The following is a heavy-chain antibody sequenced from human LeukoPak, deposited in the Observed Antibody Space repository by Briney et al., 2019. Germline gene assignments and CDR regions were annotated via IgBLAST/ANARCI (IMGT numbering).Heavy chain of an antibody. Sequence: SETLSLTCTVSGGSISSYYWSWIRQPPGKGLEWIGYMDDSGSTNYNPSLKSRVTISVDTSKNQFSLKLSSVTAADTAVYYCAGTYCSSTSCYERRTDWFDPWGQGTLVTVSS. V-gene: IGHV4-4*08. CDR2: MDDSGST. J-gene: IGHJ5*02. D-gene: IGHD2-2*01. CDR3: AGTYCSSTSCYERRTDWFDP. CDR1: GGSISSYY.